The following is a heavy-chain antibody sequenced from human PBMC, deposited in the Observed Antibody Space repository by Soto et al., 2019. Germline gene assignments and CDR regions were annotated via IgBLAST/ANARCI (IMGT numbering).Heavy chain of an antibody. CDR2: IWYDGSNK. CDR1: GFTFSSYG. CDR3: ARGPYQPEQPIFDY. D-gene: IGHD2-2*01. V-gene: IGHV3-33*01. J-gene: IGHJ4*02. Sequence: QVQLVESGGGVVQPGRSLRLSRAASGFTFSSYGMHWVRQAPGKGLEWVAVIWYDGSNKYYADSVKGRFTISRDNSKNTLYLQMNSLRAEATAVYYCARGPYQPEQPIFDYWGQGTLVTVSS.